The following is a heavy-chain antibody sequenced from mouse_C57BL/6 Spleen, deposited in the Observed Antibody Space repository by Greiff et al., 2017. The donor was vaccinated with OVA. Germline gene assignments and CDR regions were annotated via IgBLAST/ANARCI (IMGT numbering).Heavy chain of an antibody. CDR2: INPSSGYT. V-gene: IGHV1-4*01. J-gene: IGHJ3*01. CDR1: GYTFTSYT. Sequence: QVQLQQSGAELARPGASVKMSCKASGYTFTSYTMHWVKQRPGQGLEWIGYINPSSGYTKYNQKFKDKATLTADKSSSTAYMQLSSLTSEDSAVYYCARKDYDYDGDLGPFAYWGQGTLVTVSA. D-gene: IGHD2-4*01. CDR3: ARKDYDYDGDLGPFAY.